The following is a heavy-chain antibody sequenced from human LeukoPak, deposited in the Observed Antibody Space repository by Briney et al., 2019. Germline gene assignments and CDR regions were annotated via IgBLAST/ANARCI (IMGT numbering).Heavy chain of an antibody. Sequence: GVYLRLSCAASGFNFSSYGMDGVRKAQGKGLEWVAFIRYDGSNKYYADSVKGRFTISRDNSKNTLYLQMNSLRPEDTAVYYCARGGKIALAGTRSSQYFQDWGQGTLVTVSS. CDR2: IRYDGSNK. V-gene: IGHV3-30*02. J-gene: IGHJ1*01. CDR1: GFNFSSYG. CDR3: ARGGKIALAGTRSSQYFQD. D-gene: IGHD6-19*01.